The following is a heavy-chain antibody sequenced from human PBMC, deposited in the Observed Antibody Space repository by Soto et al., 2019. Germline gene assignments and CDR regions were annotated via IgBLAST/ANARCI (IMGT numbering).Heavy chain of an antibody. V-gene: IGHV3-23*01. CDR1: GFTFSDSA. D-gene: IGHD2-15*01. CDR2: VTVSGDTS. Sequence: EVQLLASGGGLAQPGGSLRLSCAASGFTFSDSALSWVRQGTGKGLEWVSSVTVSGDTSYYADSVEGRFTISRDNSKNTLYLQMNSLRADDTAVYYCAKHGCSYPACYPYYYYVDVWGEGATVTVSS. J-gene: IGHJ6*03. CDR3: AKHGCSYPACYPYYYYVDV.